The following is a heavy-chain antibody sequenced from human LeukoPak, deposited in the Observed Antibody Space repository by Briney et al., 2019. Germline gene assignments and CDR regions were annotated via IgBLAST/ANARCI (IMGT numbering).Heavy chain of an antibody. J-gene: IGHJ2*01. D-gene: IGHD2/OR15-2a*01. V-gene: IGHV3-30*18. Sequence: PGRSLRLSCAASGFTFSSYGMHWVRQAPGKGLEWVAVISYDGSNKYYADSVKGRFTISRDNSKNTLYLQMNSLRAEDTAVYYCAKAFGRGYFDLWGRGTLVTVSS. CDR1: GFTFSSYG. CDR3: AKAFGRGYFDL. CDR2: ISYDGSNK.